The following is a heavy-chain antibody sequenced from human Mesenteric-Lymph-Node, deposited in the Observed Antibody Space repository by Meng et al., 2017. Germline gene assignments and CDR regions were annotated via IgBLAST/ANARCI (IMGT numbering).Heavy chain of an antibody. Sequence: ASVKVSCKASGYTFTSYGISWVRQAPGQGLEWMGWISAYNGNTNYAQKFQGRVTMTTDTSTSTAYMELRSLRSDDTAVYYGARDRGGRGYCDYWGQGTLVTVSS. D-gene: IGHD2-15*01. CDR1: GYTFTSYG. CDR2: ISAYNGNT. J-gene: IGHJ4*02. CDR3: ARDRGGRGYCDY. V-gene: IGHV1-18*01.